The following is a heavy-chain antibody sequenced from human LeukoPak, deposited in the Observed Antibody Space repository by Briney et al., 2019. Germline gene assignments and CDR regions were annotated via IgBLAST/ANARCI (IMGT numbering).Heavy chain of an antibody. J-gene: IGHJ4*02. Sequence: PGGSLRLSCAASGFTFDDYAMHWVRQAPGKGLEWVSGISWNSGSIGYADSVKGRFTISRDNAKNSLYLQMNSLRAEDTALYYCAKGPYYYDSSGSTQYYFDYWGQGTLVTVSP. V-gene: IGHV3-9*01. CDR2: ISWNSGSI. CDR1: GFTFDDYA. D-gene: IGHD3-22*01. CDR3: AKGPYYYDSSGSTQYYFDY.